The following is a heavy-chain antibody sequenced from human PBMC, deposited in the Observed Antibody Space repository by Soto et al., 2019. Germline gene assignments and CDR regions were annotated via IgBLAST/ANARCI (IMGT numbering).Heavy chain of an antibody. CDR2: IHYSGST. D-gene: IGHD2-21*01. V-gene: IGHV4-61*01. Sequence: QVQLQESSPGLVKPSETLSLTCTVPGGSVSIGTYYWSWIRQPPGKGLEWIGFIHYSGSTNYNPSLKSRVTMSVDTSKNQFSLKLTSVNAADTAVYYCTRGGDAYKNGHWGQGTLVTVSS. CDR1: GGSVSIGTYY. J-gene: IGHJ4*02. CDR3: TRGGDAYKNGH.